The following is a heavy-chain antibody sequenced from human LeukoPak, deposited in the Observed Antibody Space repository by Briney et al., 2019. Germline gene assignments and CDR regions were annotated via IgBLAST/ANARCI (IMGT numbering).Heavy chain of an antibody. CDR1: GYSFTSYW. J-gene: IGHJ1*01. CDR2: IYPGDSDT. D-gene: IGHD6-13*01. V-gene: IGHV5-51*01. Sequence: GESLKISCKGSGYSFTSYWIGWVRQLPGKGLEGMGIIYPGDSDTRYSPSFQGQVTISADKSISTAYLQWSSLKASDTAMYYCASSRAAGPLDFQHWGQGTLVTVSS. CDR3: ASSRAAGPLDFQH.